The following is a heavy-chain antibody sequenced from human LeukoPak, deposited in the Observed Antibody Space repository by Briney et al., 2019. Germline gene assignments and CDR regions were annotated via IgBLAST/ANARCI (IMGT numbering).Heavy chain of an antibody. D-gene: IGHD3-3*01. CDR1: GFTFSSYS. CDR2: TSNSSSYI. CDR3: VRDLFPT. V-gene: IGHV3-21*01. Sequence: PGGSLSLACAVSGFTFSSYSMNWVPHAPGKGLEWISSTSNSSSYIYYADSVKGRFTISRDNAKNSLYLQMNSLSAEDTAVYYCVRDLFPTWGQGTLVTVS. J-gene: IGHJ5*02.